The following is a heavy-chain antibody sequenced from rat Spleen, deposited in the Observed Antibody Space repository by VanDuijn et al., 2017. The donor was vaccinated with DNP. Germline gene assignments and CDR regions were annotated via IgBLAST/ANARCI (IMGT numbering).Heavy chain of an antibody. Sequence: EVQLVESGGGLVQPGRSLKLSCAASGFTFSNCNMAWVRQAPKKGLEWVATISYDGSSTYYRDSVKGRFTISRDDAKSTLYLQMDSLRSEDTATYYCATDDLGAPFDYWGQGVMVTVSS. CDR2: ISYDGSST. D-gene: IGHD5-1*01. V-gene: IGHV5-7*01. CDR1: GFTFSNCN. J-gene: IGHJ2*01. CDR3: ATDDLGAPFDY.